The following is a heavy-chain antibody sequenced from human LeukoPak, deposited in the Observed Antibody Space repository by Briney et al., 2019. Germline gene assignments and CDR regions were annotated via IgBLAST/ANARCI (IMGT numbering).Heavy chain of an antibody. V-gene: IGHV4-39*07. J-gene: IGHJ4*02. Sequence: SETLSLTCTVSGDSISSSPYYWGWVRQPPGKGLEWIGSIYYIGSTHYNPSLKRRVTISVDTSKNQFSLKLSSVTAADTAVYYCARAGRGSRYFDYWGQGTLVTVSS. D-gene: IGHD5-24*01. CDR2: IYYIGST. CDR3: ARAGRGSRYFDY. CDR1: GDSISSSPYY.